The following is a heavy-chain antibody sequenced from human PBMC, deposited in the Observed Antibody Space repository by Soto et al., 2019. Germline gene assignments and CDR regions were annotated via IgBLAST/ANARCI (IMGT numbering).Heavy chain of an antibody. D-gene: IGHD2-15*01. Sequence: QVQLVESGGGVVQPGRSLRLSCAASGFTFSSYGMHWVRQAPGKGLEWVAVISYDGSNKYYADSVKGRFTISRDNSKNTLYLQMSSLRAEDTAVYNSAKAHFVVVRPSYYYGMDVWGQGTTVTVSS. V-gene: IGHV3-30*18. CDR3: AKAHFVVVRPSYYYGMDV. CDR1: GFTFSSYG. CDR2: ISYDGSNK. J-gene: IGHJ6*02.